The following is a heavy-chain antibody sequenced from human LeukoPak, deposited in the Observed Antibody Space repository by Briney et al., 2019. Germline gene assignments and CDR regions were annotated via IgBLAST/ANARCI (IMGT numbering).Heavy chain of an antibody. J-gene: IGHJ5*02. CDR2: IYYSGST. CDR1: GGSLSSSSYY. D-gene: IGHD6-19*01. Sequence: PSETLSLTCTASGGSLSSSSYYWGWIRQPPGKGLEWIGSIYYSGSTYYNPSLKSRVTISVDTSKNQFSLKLSSVTAADTAVYYCARYSSGWYSGFDPWGQGTLVTVSS. V-gene: IGHV4-39*01. CDR3: ARYSSGWYSGFDP.